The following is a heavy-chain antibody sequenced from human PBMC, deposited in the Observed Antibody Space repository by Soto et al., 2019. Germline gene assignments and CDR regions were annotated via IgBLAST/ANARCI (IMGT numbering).Heavy chain of an antibody. Sequence: EVQLLESGGGLAQPGGSLRLPCAASGFTFSNHGMTWVRKAPGKGWEWVSSVSADGYTTYYADSVRGRLTISRDNSGDTVYVRMNNLRAEDTALYYCAREASVPSFGEFWFFDLWGRGTQVTVSS. CDR2: VSADGYTT. D-gene: IGHD3-10*01. J-gene: IGHJ2*01. V-gene: IGHV3-23*01. CDR1: GFTFSNHG. CDR3: AREASVPSFGEFWFFDL.